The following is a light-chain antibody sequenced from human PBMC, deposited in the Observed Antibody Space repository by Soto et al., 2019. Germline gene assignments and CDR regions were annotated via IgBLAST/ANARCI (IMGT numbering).Light chain of an antibody. CDR3: SSYAGRSTYV. CDR1: GSVVGSYNL. CDR2: EVS. V-gene: IGLV2-23*02. Sequence: QSALTQPASVSESPGQSITISCTGTGSVVGSYNLVSWYQQHPDKAPKVMIYEVSKRPSGVPNRFSGSKSGNTASLSISGLQSDVDADYYSSSYAGRSTYVFGTGTNLNVL. J-gene: IGLJ1*01.